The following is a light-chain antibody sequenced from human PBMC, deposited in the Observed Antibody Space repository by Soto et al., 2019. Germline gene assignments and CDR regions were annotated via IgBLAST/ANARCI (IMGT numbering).Light chain of an antibody. J-gene: IGKJ1*01. Sequence: PAFHAVSMGERATLHRKPSQTVLYSSSNSSWLAWYQQKPGKAPKFLIYDASSLESGVPDRFSGSGSGTEFTLTISSLQPDDFATYYCQQYNSSSVTFGQGTKVDIK. CDR2: DAS. V-gene: IGKV4-1*01. CDR3: QQYNSSSVT. CDR1: QTVLYSSSNSSW.